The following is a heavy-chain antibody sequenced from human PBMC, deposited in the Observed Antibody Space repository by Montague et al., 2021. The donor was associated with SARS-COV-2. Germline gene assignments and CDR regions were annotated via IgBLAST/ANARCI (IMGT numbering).Heavy chain of an antibody. J-gene: IGHJ6*02. CDR1: GVAISYGD. CDR2: IFENGDT. D-gene: IGHD3-16*01. Sequence: SETLSLTCTVSGVAISYGDWSWIRQPPGKGLEWIVTIFENGDTDHNPSLKSRVTVSEDTSRNQFSLRLSSVAAADTALYYCARYYERSWDVWGQGTTVTVSS. V-gene: IGHV4-4*09. CDR3: ARYYERSWDV.